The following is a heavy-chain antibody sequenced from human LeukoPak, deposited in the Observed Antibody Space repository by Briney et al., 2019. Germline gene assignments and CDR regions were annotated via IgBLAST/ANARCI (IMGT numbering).Heavy chain of an antibody. V-gene: IGHV4-59*12. J-gene: IGHJ4*02. CDR1: GGSISSYY. CDR2: IYYSGST. CDR3: ARVIGGGSFFDY. Sequence: SETLSLTCTVSGGSISSYYWSWIRQPPGKGLEWIGYIYYSGSTNYNPSLKSRVTMSVDTSKNQFSLKLSSVTAADTAVYYCARVIGGGSFFDYWGQGTLVTVSS. D-gene: IGHD1-26*01.